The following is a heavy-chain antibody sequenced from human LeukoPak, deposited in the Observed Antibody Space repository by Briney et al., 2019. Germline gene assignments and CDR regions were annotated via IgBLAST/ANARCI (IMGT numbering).Heavy chain of an antibody. Sequence: ASVKVSCKASGYTFTSYGISWVRQAPGQGLEWMGWISAYNGNTNYAQKLQGRVTMTTDTSTSTAYMELRSLRSDDTAVYYCARDRYYDSILSYYFDYWGQGTLVTVSS. D-gene: IGHD3-22*01. CDR1: GYTFTSYG. V-gene: IGHV1-18*01. J-gene: IGHJ4*02. CDR2: ISAYNGNT. CDR3: ARDRYYDSILSYYFDY.